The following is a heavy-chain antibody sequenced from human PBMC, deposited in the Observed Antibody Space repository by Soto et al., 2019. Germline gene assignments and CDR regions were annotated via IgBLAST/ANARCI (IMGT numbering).Heavy chain of an antibody. Sequence: QITLKESGPTLVKPTQTLTLTCTFSGFSLSTSGVGVGWIRQPPGKALEWLALIYWDDDKRYSPSLKSRLTITKDTSKNQVVVTMTNMDPVDTATYYCAHRIYGDYVGWFDPWGQGTLVAVSS. V-gene: IGHV2-5*02. J-gene: IGHJ5*02. D-gene: IGHD4-17*01. CDR2: IYWDDDK. CDR1: GFSLSTSGVG. CDR3: AHRIYGDYVGWFDP.